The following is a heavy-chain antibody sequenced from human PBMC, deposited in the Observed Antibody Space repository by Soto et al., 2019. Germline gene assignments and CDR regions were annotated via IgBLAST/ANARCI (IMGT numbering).Heavy chain of an antibody. Sequence: QVQLQESGPGLVKPSQTLSLTCTVSGGSISSGGYYWSWIRQHPGKGLEWIGYIYYSGSTYYNPSLKSRVTISVDTSKNQFSLKLSSVTAADTAVYYCARGRTMVRGVIIRTTSGWFDPWGQGTLVTVSS. CDR1: GGSISSGGYY. CDR2: IYYSGST. V-gene: IGHV4-31*03. D-gene: IGHD3-10*01. J-gene: IGHJ5*02. CDR3: ARGRTMVRGVIIRTTSGWFDP.